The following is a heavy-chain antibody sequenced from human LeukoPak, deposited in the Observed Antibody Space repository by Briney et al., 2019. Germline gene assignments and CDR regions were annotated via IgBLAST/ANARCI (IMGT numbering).Heavy chain of an antibody. CDR1: GFTFSNAW. Sequence: GGSLRLSCAASGFTFSNAWMSWVRQAPGKGLEWVSVIYSGGSTYYADSVKGRFTISRDNSKNTLYLQMNSLRAEDTAVYYCASLIGGDYSYYFDYWGQGTLVTVSS. V-gene: IGHV3-66*01. CDR3: ASLIGGDYSYYFDY. CDR2: IYSGGST. D-gene: IGHD4-17*01. J-gene: IGHJ4*02.